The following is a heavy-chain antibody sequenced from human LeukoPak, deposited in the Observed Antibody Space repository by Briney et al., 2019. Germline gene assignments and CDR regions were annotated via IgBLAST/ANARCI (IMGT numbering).Heavy chain of an antibody. CDR2: MNPNRGNT. J-gene: IGHJ6*03. CDR1: GYTFTSYY. Sequence: ASVKVSCKASGYTFTSYYINLVRQATGQGLEWMGWMNPNRGNTGYAQKFQGRVTMTRNTSISTAYMELSSLRSEDTAVYYCARVRRYCSSTSCYGGAYYYYYMDVWGKGTTVTVSS. V-gene: IGHV1-8*01. D-gene: IGHD2-2*01. CDR3: ARVRRYCSSTSCYGGAYYYYYMDV.